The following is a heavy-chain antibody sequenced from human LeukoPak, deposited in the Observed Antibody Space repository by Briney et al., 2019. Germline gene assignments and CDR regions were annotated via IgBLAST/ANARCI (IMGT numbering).Heavy chain of an antibody. V-gene: IGHV3-30*18. CDR2: VSSDGSNT. Sequence: GGSLRLSCAASGFPFSTFALDWVRQAPGKGLEWVAGVSSDGSNTFYEDSVKGRFSISRDNSNNTLYLQLNRLRVEDTAVYYCAKGSGSYDYFDSWGQGALVSVS. CDR3: AKGSGSYDYFDS. J-gene: IGHJ4*02. D-gene: IGHD1-26*01. CDR1: GFPFSTFA.